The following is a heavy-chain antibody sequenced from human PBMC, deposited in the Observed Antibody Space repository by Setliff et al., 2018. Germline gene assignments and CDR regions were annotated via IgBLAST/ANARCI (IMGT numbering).Heavy chain of an antibody. Sequence: ASVKVSCKASGYTLINYGISWVRRAPGQGLEWMGWIGAYTGNTNYAQKFQGRVTMTTDTSTSTAYMELRSLRSDDTALYYCARINFYVSSGFYYASDYWGQGTLVTVSS. D-gene: IGHD3-22*01. CDR3: ARINFYVSSGFYYASDY. CDR2: IGAYTGNT. J-gene: IGHJ4*02. V-gene: IGHV1-18*01. CDR1: GYTLINYG.